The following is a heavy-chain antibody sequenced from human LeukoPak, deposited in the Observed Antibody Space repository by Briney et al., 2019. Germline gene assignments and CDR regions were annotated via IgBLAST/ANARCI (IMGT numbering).Heavy chain of an antibody. CDR2: ISGSSITI. CDR3: ARYLHDYDSSGFAY. J-gene: IGHJ4*02. Sequence: GGSLRLSCAASGFTFSSYGMHWVRQAPGKGLEWVSYISGSSITIHYADSVKGRFIISRDNAKNSLYPQMNSLRDEDTAVYYCARYLHDYDSSGFAYWGQGTLVTVSS. CDR1: GFTFSSYG. D-gene: IGHD3-22*01. V-gene: IGHV3-48*02.